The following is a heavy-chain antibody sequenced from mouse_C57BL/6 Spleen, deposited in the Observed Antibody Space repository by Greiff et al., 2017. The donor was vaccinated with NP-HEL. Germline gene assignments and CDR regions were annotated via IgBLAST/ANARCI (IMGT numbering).Heavy chain of an antibody. CDR3: AIGGLGSFDY. J-gene: IGHJ2*01. CDR1: GYTFTSYW. D-gene: IGHD2-4*01. Sequence: VQLQQPGAELVRPGSSVKLSCKASGYTFTSYWMDWVKQRPGQGLEWIGNIYPSDSETHYNQKFKDKATLTVDKSSSTAYMQLSSLTSEDSAVYYCAIGGLGSFDYWGQGTTLTVSS. CDR2: IYPSDSET. V-gene: IGHV1-61*01.